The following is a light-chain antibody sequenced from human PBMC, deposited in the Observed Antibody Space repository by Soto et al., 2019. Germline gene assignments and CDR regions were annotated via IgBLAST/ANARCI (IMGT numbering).Light chain of an antibody. Sequence: SYELTQPPSVSVAPGQTAAIPGGGDIIGVRSVHWYRQTPGQTPILVVYDDTDRPSGIPERFSGSKTGTLATLTISRVEAGDEADYYCQVWDSRSDHVLFGGGTKLTVL. J-gene: IGLJ3*02. V-gene: IGLV3-21*02. CDR2: DDT. CDR3: QVWDSRSDHVL. CDR1: IIGVRS.